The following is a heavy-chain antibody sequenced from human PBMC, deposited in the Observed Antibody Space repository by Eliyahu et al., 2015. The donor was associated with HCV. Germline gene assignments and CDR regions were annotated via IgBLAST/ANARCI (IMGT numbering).Heavy chain of an antibody. CDR2: IFPGDSDT. CDR1: GYXFTSYW. D-gene: IGHD1-26*01. V-gene: IGHV5-51*01. Sequence: EVQLVQSGAEVXXAGESXKISCKPSGYXFTSYWIAWVRQMPGKGLEWMGIIFPGDSDTRYSPSFQGQVTISADKSITTAYLQWSSLKASDTAMYYCARHADAGATTLDYYGFDVWGQGTTVTVSS. CDR3: ARHADAGATTLDYYGFDV. J-gene: IGHJ6*02.